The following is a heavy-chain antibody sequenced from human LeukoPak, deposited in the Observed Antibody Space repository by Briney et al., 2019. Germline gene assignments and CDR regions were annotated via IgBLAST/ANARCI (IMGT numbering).Heavy chain of an antibody. Sequence: GGSLRLSCAASGFTFSSYGMHWVRQAPGKGLEWVALISYDGSNKYYVDSVKGRFTISRDNSKNTLYLQMNSLRAEDTAVFYCARGTTVVWKPPFDPWGQGTLVTVSS. J-gene: IGHJ5*02. D-gene: IGHD4-23*01. CDR3: ARGTTVVWKPPFDP. V-gene: IGHV3-30*03. CDR1: GFTFSSYG. CDR2: ISYDGSNK.